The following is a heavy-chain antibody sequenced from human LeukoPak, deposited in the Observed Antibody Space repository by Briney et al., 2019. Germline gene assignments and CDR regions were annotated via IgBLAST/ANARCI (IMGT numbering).Heavy chain of an antibody. V-gene: IGHV4-34*01. CDR2: INHSGST. D-gene: IGHD6-13*01. Sequence: SETLSLTCAVYGGSFSGYYWSWIRQPPGKGLEWIGEINHSGSTNYNPSLKSRVTISVDTSKNQFSLKLSSVTAADTAVYYCARVGYSSSWYGGGDYWGQGTLVTVSP. J-gene: IGHJ4*02. CDR1: GGSFSGYY. CDR3: ARVGYSSSWYGGGDY.